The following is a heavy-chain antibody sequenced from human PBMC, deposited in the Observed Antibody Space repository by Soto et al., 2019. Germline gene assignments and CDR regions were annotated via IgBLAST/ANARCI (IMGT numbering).Heavy chain of an antibody. D-gene: IGHD4-17*01. V-gene: IGHV3-30*18. J-gene: IGHJ4*02. CDR3: AKGETTVVTLNFDY. CDR2: ISYDGSNK. Sequence: QVQLVESGGGVVQPGRSLRLSCAASGFTFSSYGMHWVRQAPGKGLEWVAVISYDGSNKYYADSVKGRFTISRDNSKNTLYLQMNSLRAEDTAVYYCAKGETTVVTLNFDYWGQGTLVTVSS. CDR1: GFTFSSYG.